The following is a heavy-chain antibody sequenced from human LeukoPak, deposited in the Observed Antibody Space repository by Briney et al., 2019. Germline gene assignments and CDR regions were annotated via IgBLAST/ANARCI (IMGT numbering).Heavy chain of an antibody. CDR2: ISGSGGST. D-gene: IGHD2-15*01. Sequence: GGSLRLSCAASGFTFSSYAMSWVRQAPGKGLEWVSAISGSGGSTYYADSVKGRFTISRDNSKNTLYLQMNSLRAEDTAVYYCAKSIVDCSGGSCYSSDYWGQGTLVTVSS. CDR1: GFTFSSYA. J-gene: IGHJ4*02. CDR3: AKSIVDCSGGSCYSSDY. V-gene: IGHV3-23*01.